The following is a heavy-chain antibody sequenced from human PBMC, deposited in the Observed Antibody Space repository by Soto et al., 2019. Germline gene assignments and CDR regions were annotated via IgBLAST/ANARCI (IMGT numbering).Heavy chain of an antibody. Sequence: QVQLQESGPRLLEASQTRSLTATVSNAPITSSGYYWIWAPRPPGKRLEWIGYIYHSGSTFYSPSLQSRLTMSVDTSKNQFSLTLRSVTAADTAVYHCARMSGTYYVPDYWGQGTLVTVSS. V-gene: IGHV4-31*03. CDR2: IYHSGST. CDR1: NAPITSSGYY. CDR3: ARMSGTYYVPDY. J-gene: IGHJ4*02. D-gene: IGHD1-26*01.